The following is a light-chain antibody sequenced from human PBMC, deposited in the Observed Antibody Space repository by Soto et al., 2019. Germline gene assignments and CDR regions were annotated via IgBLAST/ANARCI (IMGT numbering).Light chain of an antibody. Sequence: QSVLTQPRSVSGSPGQSVTISCTGTSSVVGSYNYVSWYQQHPGKAPKLLIYDVSSRPSGVPDRSSGSKSGNTASLTISGLQVEDEAEYFCFSFTTTSTHVFGTGTKVTVL. V-gene: IGLV2-11*01. CDR2: DVS. J-gene: IGLJ1*01. CDR3: FSFTTTSTHV. CDR1: SSVVGSYNY.